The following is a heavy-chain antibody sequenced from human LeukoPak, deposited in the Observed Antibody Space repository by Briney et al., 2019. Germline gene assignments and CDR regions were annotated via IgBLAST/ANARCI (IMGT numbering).Heavy chain of an antibody. CDR3: ARPSQGYCGGGSCYSMAFDI. Sequence: GESLKTSCKGSGYTFTSYWIGWVRQMPGKGLEWMGIIFPGDSDTRYSPSFQGQVTISADKSVTTAYLQWSSLKASDSAMFYCARPSQGYCGGGSCYSMAFDIWGQGTMVTVST. J-gene: IGHJ3*02. D-gene: IGHD2-15*01. CDR1: GYTFTSYW. CDR2: IFPGDSDT. V-gene: IGHV5-51*01.